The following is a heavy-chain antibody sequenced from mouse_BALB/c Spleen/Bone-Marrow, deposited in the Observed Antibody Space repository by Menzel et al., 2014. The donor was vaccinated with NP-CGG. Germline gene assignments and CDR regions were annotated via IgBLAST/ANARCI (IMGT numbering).Heavy chain of an antibody. D-gene: IGHD2-4*01. CDR3: ARHAYYDQTEVSFVY. V-gene: IGHV5-9-2*01. J-gene: IGHJ3*01. Sequence: EVKLMESGGGLVKSGGSLKLSCAASGFTFSNYGMSWVRQTPEKRLEWVATISGGGSYTFYSDSAKGRFTISRDNAKNNLYLQLSSLRSEDTALYYCARHAYYDQTEVSFVYWGQGTLVTVSA. CDR1: GFTFSNYG. CDR2: ISGGGSYT.